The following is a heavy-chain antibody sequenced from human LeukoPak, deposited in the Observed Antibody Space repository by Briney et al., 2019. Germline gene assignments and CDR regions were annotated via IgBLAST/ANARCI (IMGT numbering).Heavy chain of an antibody. V-gene: IGHV3-48*02. D-gene: IGHD6-13*01. Sequence: GGSLRLSCAASGFIFSTYSINWVRQAPGKGLEWVSHISSSSSSIYYADSVKGRFSISRDNAKNSLYLQMNSLRDEDTAVYYCARSGYGSRWYFFDHWGQGTLVPVSS. CDR1: GFIFSTYS. CDR2: ISSSSSSI. J-gene: IGHJ4*02. CDR3: ARSGYGSRWYFFDH.